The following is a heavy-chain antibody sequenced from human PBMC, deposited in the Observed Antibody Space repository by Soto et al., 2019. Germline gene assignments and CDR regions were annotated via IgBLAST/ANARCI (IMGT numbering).Heavy chain of an antibody. Sequence: EVQLVESGGGLVQQGGSLRLSCAASGFTFSSYWMHWVRHTPGKGLVWVSRLDREGSDTAYADSVKGRFTISRDNAKNTLYLQMNSLRAEDTAVYYCARATTTVTTRPTLGYWGQGTLVTVSS. D-gene: IGHD4-17*01. V-gene: IGHV3-74*01. CDR3: ARATTTVTTRPTLGY. CDR1: GFTFSSYW. CDR2: LDREGSDT. J-gene: IGHJ4*02.